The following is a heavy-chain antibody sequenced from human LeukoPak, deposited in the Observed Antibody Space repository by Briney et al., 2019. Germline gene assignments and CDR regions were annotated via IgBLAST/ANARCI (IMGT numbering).Heavy chain of an antibody. CDR2: ISASSINI. Sequence: PGGSLRLSCEGSGFSFRSYGLNWVRQAPGKGLEWVSSISASSINIYYADSVTGRFTISRDNAKNSLFLQMNSLRAEDTAVYYCARDYGAWFGIQKGVWFDPWGQGTLVTVSS. V-gene: IGHV3-21*01. CDR3: ARDYGAWFGIQKGVWFDP. D-gene: IGHD3-10*01. CDR1: GFSFRSYG. J-gene: IGHJ5*01.